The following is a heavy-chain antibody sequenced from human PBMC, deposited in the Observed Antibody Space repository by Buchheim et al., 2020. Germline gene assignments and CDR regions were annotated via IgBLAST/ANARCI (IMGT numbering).Heavy chain of an antibody. CDR1: GFTFSSYY. V-gene: IGHV3-7*01. CDR3: ARDLKVSQSGPYYDALDL. J-gene: IGHJ3*01. D-gene: IGHD3-3*01. CDR2: IKHDGKEK. Sequence: EVQLVESGGDFVQPGGSLSLSCAASGFTFSSYYMTWVRQAPGKGLEWVANIKHDGKEKNYVDSVWGRFNVSRDNAKNTLYLQMNSLRAEDTAVYFCARDLKVSQSGPYYDALDLWGQGT.